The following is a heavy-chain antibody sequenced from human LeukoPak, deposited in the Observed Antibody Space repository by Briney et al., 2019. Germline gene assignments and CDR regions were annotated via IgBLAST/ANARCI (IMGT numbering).Heavy chain of an antibody. D-gene: IGHD4-11*01. V-gene: IGHV4-61*02. CDR3: ASLQSNSYYYYYMDV. CDR1: GGSISSGSYY. Sequence: SETLSLTCTVSGGSISSGSYYWSWIRQPAGKGLEWIGRIYTSGSTNYNPSLKSRVTISVDTSKNQFPLKLSSVTAADTAVYYCASLQSNSYYYYYMDVWGKGTTVTVSS. CDR2: IYTSGST. J-gene: IGHJ6*03.